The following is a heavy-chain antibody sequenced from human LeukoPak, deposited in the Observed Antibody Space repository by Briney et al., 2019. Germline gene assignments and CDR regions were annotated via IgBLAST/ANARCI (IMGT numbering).Heavy chain of an antibody. V-gene: IGHV1-2*02. J-gene: IGHJ4*02. CDR1: GYTFIGYY. Sequence: GASVKVSCKASGYTFIGYYMHWVRQAPGRGLGWMGWINPNSGGTNYAQKFQGRVTMTRDTSISTAYMELSRLRSDDTAVYYCASLADPPFLDRWLTPFDYWGQGTLVTVSS. CDR3: ASLADPPFLDRWLTPFDY. D-gene: IGHD6-19*01. CDR2: INPNSGGT.